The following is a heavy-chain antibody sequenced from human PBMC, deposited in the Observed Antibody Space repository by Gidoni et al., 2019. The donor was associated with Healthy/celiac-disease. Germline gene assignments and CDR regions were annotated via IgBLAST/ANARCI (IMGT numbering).Heavy chain of an antibody. J-gene: IGHJ4*02. Sequence: VQLVESGGGLVQPGGSLRLSCSASGFTFSSYAMHWVRQAPGKGLEYVSAISSNGGSTYYADSVKGRFTISRDNSKNTLYLQMSSLRAEDTAVYYCVKDRRGYGSGSYSEYYFDYWGQGTLVTVSS. CDR3: VKDRRGYGSGSYSEYYFDY. V-gene: IGHV3-64D*06. CDR2: ISSNGGST. CDR1: GFTFSSYA. D-gene: IGHD3-10*01.